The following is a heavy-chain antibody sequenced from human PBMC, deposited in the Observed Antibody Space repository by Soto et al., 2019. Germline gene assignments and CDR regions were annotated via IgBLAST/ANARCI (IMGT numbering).Heavy chain of an antibody. CDR3: ARDKITGLFDY. V-gene: IGHV4-31*03. CDR1: GGSISSGGYY. J-gene: IGHJ4*02. Sequence: SETLSLTCTVSGGSISSGGYYWNWIRQHPGKGLEWIGYIYYSGITYYNPSLKSRVTISVDTSKNQFSLKLSSVTAADTAVYYCARDKITGLFDYWGQGTLVTVSS. CDR2: IYYSGIT. D-gene: IGHD2-8*02.